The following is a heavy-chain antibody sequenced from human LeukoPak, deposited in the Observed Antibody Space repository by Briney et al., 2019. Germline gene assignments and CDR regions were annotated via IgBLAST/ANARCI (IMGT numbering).Heavy chain of an antibody. V-gene: IGHV4-39*01. CDR1: GVSISSSSYY. J-gene: IGHJ6*03. CDR2: IYYSGST. Sequence: SETLSLTCTISGVSISSSSYYWGWIRQPPGKGLEWIGSIYYSGSTYYNPSLKGRVTISVDTSKNQFSLKLSSVTAADTAVYYCARVSWFPGTSYYYMDVWGKGTTVTVSS. CDR3: ARVSWFPGTSYYYMDV. D-gene: IGHD1-1*01.